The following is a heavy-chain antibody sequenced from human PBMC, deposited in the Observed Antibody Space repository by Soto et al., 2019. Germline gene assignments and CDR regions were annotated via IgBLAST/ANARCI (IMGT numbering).Heavy chain of an antibody. Sequence: EVQLVESRGGLVKPGGSLRLSCAASGFTFSNAWMNWVRQAPGKGLEWVGRIKSKTDGGTTDYAAPVKGRFTISRDDSKNTLYLQMNSLKTEDTAVYYCTTDHASGWVWFDDYWGQGTLVTVSS. J-gene: IGHJ4*02. CDR2: IKSKTDGGTT. CDR3: TTDHASGWVWFDDY. CDR1: GFTFSNAW. V-gene: IGHV3-15*07. D-gene: IGHD6-19*01.